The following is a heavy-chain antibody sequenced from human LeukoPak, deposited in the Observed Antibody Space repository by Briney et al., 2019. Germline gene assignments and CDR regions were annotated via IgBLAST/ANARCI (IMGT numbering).Heavy chain of an antibody. CDR3: ARENTYYYDSSGYYVMDY. V-gene: IGHV3-20*04. D-gene: IGHD3-22*01. CDR1: GFTFDDYG. J-gene: IGHJ4*02. Sequence: GGSLRLSCAASGFTFDDYGMSWVRQAPGKGLEWVSGINWNGGSTGYADSVKGRFTISRDNAKNSLYLQMNSLRAEDTALYYCARENTYYYDSSGYYVMDYWGQGTLVTVSS. CDR2: INWNGGST.